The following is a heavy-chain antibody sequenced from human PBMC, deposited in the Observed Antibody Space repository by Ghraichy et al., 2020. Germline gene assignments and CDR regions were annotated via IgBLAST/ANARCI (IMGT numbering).Heavy chain of an antibody. Sequence: GGSLRLSCAASGFTVSSNYMSWVRQAPGKGLEWVSVIYSGGSTYYADSVKGRFTISRDNYKNTLYLQMNSLRAEDTAVYYCARGYGGNSYFDYWGQGTLVTVSS. J-gene: IGHJ4*02. V-gene: IGHV3-66*01. CDR1: GFTVSSNY. D-gene: IGHD4-23*01. CDR3: ARGYGGNSYFDY. CDR2: IYSGGST.